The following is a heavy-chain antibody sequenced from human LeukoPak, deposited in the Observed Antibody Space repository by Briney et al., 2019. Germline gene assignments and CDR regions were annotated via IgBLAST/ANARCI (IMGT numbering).Heavy chain of an antibody. CDR1: GGSFTDYY. CDR2: INHSGRT. Sequence: SETLSLTCAVFGGSFTDYYWTWIRQPPGKGLEWIGEINHSGRTKSDTALKSRVTISVDTSKNQFSLKLSSVTAADTAVYYCARGAYYDILTGYQGYYYYMDVWGKGTTVTVSS. D-gene: IGHD3-9*01. CDR3: ARGAYYDILTGYQGYYYYMDV. J-gene: IGHJ6*03. V-gene: IGHV4-34*01.